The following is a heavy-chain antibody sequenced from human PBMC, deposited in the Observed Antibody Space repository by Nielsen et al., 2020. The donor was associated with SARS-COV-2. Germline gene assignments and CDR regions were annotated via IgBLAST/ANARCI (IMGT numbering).Heavy chain of an antibody. J-gene: IGHJ6*03. Sequence: GESLKISCPASGFALSAYGMDWVRQVPGRGLEWLAHIRMSDGATQYADSVRGRFTISRDNAKNSLYLQMNSLRDEYTAVYFCAKELELCCHYMDVLGKGTTVTVSS. V-gene: IGHV3-48*02. D-gene: IGHD2-21*01. CDR1: GFALSAYG. CDR3: AKELELCCHYMDV. CDR2: IRMSDGAT.